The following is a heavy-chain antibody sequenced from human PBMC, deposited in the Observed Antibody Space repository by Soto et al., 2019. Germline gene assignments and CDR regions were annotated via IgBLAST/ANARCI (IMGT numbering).Heavy chain of an antibody. CDR1: GFTFSSYA. CDR2: ISYDGSNK. D-gene: IGHD3-3*01. Sequence: GGSLRLSCAASGFTFSSYAMHWVRQAPGKXLEWVAVISYDGSNKYYAESVKGRFTISRDDSKNTLYLQMNSLRAEDTAVYYCARVGRITIFGVVPTPVGLDVWCQGTTVTVSS. V-gene: IGHV3-30-3*01. CDR3: ARVGRITIFGVVPTPVGLDV. J-gene: IGHJ6*02.